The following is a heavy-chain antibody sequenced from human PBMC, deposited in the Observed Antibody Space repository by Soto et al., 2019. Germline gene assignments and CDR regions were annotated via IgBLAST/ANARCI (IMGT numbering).Heavy chain of an antibody. V-gene: IGHV1-18*01. J-gene: IGHJ6*02. Sequence: ASVKVSCKASGYTFTSYGISWVRQAPGQGLEWMGWISAYNGNTNYAQKLQGRVTMTTDTSTSTAYMELRSLRSDDTAVYYCARDRYYDFWSGYFGPYYYYYYGMDVWGQGTTVTVS. D-gene: IGHD3-3*01. CDR1: GYTFTSYG. CDR2: ISAYNGNT. CDR3: ARDRYYDFWSGYFGPYYYYYYGMDV.